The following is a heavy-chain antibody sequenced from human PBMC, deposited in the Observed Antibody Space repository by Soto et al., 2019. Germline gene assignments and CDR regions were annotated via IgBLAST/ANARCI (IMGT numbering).Heavy chain of an antibody. V-gene: IGHV4-34*01. CDR2: IDDSGTA. J-gene: IGHJ4*02. D-gene: IGHD6-19*01. Sequence: PSLTCVVYGKSFSGYSWNWIRQSPGKGLEWIGDIDDSGTARYSPSLKTRVTISIDTSKREISLSLTSVTAADTAVYYCARQPVADYWGQGTLVTAPQ. CDR1: GKSFSGYS. CDR3: ARQPVADY.